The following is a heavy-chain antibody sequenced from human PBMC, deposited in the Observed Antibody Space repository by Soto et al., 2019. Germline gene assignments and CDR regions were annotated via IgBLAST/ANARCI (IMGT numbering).Heavy chain of an antibody. CDR1: GFTFFDYA. CDR3: TRDQPITP. V-gene: IGHV3-49*03. D-gene: IGHD3-10*01. Sequence: GSLRLSCTASGFTFFDYAIIFFRQAPWKWLEWVGFIRSKAYGGTADYAASVEGRFTISRDDSKSIAYLQMNSLKTEDTAVYFCTRDQPITPWGQGTMVTVSS. J-gene: IGHJ3*01. CDR2: IRSKAYGGTA.